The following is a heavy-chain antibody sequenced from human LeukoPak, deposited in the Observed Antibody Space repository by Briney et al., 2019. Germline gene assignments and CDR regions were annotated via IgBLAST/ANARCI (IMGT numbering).Heavy chain of an antibody. J-gene: IGHJ4*02. V-gene: IGHV4-39*07. CDR1: GGSISSTSYY. D-gene: IGHD4-17*01. CDR2: MLYSGNT. Sequence: SETLSLTCTVCGGSISSTSYYWGWIRQPPGKGLEWIGSMLYSGNTYYNPSLKSRVTISVDKSKNQFSLKLSSVTAADTAVYYCARENYGAFDYWGQGTLVTLSS. CDR3: ARENYGAFDY.